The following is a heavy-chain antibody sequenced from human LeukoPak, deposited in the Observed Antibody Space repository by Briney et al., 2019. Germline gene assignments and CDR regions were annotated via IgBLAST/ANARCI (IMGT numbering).Heavy chain of an antibody. CDR1: GGSISSYY. D-gene: IGHD3-22*01. CDR3: ARGDLDSSGYYYVNY. V-gene: IGHV4-59*01. Sequence: SETLSLTCTVSGGSISSYYWSWIRQPPGKGLEWIGYIYYSGSTNYNPSLKSRVTISVDTSKNQFSLKLSSVTAADTAVYYCARGDLDSSGYYYVNYWGQGTLVTVSS. CDR2: IYYSGST. J-gene: IGHJ4*02.